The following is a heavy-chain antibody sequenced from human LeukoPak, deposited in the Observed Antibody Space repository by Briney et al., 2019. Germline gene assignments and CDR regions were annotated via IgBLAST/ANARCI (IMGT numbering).Heavy chain of an antibody. CDR3: TRELDYCSGGSCYSPGYFYYYGMDV. J-gene: IGHJ6*02. CDR2: IRSKAYGGTT. CDR1: GFTFGDYA. D-gene: IGHD2-15*01. V-gene: IGHV3-49*03. Sequence: PGGSLRLSCTASGFTFGDYAVSWFRQAPGKGLEWVGFIRSKAYGGTTEYAASVKGRFTISRDDSKSIAYLQMNSLKTEDTAVYYCTRELDYCSGGSCYSPGYFYYYGMDVWGQGTAVTVSS.